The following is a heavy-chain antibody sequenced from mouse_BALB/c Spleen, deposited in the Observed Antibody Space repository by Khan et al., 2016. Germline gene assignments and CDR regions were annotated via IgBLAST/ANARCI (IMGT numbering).Heavy chain of an antibody. D-gene: IGHD1-2*01. J-gene: IGHJ1*01. CDR2: IRYSGST. CDR1: GYSITSDYA. Sequence: EVKLEESGPGLVKPSQSLSLTCTVTGYSITSDYAWNWIRQFPGNKLEWMGYIRYSGSTTYNPSLKSRISITRDTSKNQFFLQLYSVTTEDTATDYCTRSPTATRYFDVWGAGTTVTVSS. V-gene: IGHV3-2*02. CDR3: TRSPTATRYFDV.